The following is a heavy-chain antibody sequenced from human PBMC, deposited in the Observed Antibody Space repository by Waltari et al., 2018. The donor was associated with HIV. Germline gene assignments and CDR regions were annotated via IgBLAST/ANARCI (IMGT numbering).Heavy chain of an antibody. J-gene: IGHJ2*01. Sequence: EVKLVESGGGAVQTGGSLRLSCEGSGFTFSSHDMDWVRQTPGKGVEWGAQISYDAREKFHGDSVRGRFVVSRDNARNSIFLQMNNLRDDDTGVYFCVRQPLRHDL. V-gene: IGHV3-7*01. CDR1: GFTFSSHD. CDR2: ISYDAREK. CDR3: VRQPLRHDL.